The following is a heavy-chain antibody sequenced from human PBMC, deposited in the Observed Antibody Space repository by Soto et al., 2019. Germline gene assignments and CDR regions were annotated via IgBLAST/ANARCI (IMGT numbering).Heavy chain of an antibody. Sequence: QVQLVQSGAEVTKPGSSVKVSCKASGGTFSNYGISWVRQAPGQGLEWMGGIIPILGIANYAQKFQGRVTLTADKVTSTAYMELNSLRSDDTAVYYCARDVAGMDVWGQGNTVTVSS. CDR2: IIPILGIA. V-gene: IGHV1-69*17. D-gene: IGHD5-12*01. CDR3: ARDVAGMDV. J-gene: IGHJ6*02. CDR1: GGTFSNYG.